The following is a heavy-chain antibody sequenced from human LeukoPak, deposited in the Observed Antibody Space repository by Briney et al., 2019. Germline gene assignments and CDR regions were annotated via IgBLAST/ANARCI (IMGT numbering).Heavy chain of an antibody. CDR2: ISYDGSNK. J-gene: IGHJ4*02. V-gene: IGHV3-30*18. D-gene: IGHD3-16*02. Sequence: PGGSLRLSCAASGFTFSSYGMHWVRQAPGKGLEWVAVISYDGSNKYYADSVKGRFTISRDNSKNTLYLQMNSLRAEDTAAYYCAKDPRMITFGGVIVRSVYWGQGTLVTVSS. CDR1: GFTFSSYG. CDR3: AKDPRMITFGGVIVRSVY.